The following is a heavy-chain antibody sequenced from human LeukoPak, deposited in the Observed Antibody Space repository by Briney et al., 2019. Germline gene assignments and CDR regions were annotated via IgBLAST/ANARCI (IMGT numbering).Heavy chain of an antibody. D-gene: IGHD1-14*01. Sequence: ASVKGSCKASGYTFSSYGISWVRQAPGQGLEWMGWSRTYSSHTNYAQKLQGRVTMTTDTSTSTAYMELRSLRSDDTAVYYCARVGSYNGGHYGMDVWGQGTTVTVSS. CDR2: SRTYSSHT. V-gene: IGHV1-18*01. J-gene: IGHJ6*02. CDR1: GYTFSSYG. CDR3: ARVGSYNGGHYGMDV.